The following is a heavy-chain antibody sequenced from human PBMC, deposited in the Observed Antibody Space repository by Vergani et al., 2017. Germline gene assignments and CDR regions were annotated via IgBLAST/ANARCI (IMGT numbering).Heavy chain of an antibody. Sequence: QVQLQQWGAGLLKPSETLSLTCAVYGGSFSGYYWSWIRQPPGKGLEWIGEINHSGSTNYNPSLKSRVTISVDTSKNQFSLKLSSVTAADTAVYYCARDRYYDCWSGYYRSPAYGMDVWGQGTTVTVSS. D-gene: IGHD3-3*01. CDR1: GGSFSGYY. J-gene: IGHJ6*02. V-gene: IGHV4-34*01. CDR2: INHSGST. CDR3: ARDRYYDCWSGYYRSPAYGMDV.